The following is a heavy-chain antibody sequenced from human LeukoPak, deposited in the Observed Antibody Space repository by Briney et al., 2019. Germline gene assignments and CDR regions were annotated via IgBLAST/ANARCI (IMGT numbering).Heavy chain of an antibody. CDR2: ISWDGGST. CDR3: AKDREVAGYYYYYGMDV. D-gene: IGHD2-15*01. J-gene: IGHJ6*04. CDR1: GSTFDDYA. V-gene: IGHV3-43D*04. Sequence: GVLRLSCAASGSTFDDYAMHWVRQAPGKGLEWVSLISWDGGSTYYADSVKGRFTISRDNSKNSLYLQMNSLRAEDTALYYCAKDREVAGYYYYYGMDVWGKGTTVTVSS.